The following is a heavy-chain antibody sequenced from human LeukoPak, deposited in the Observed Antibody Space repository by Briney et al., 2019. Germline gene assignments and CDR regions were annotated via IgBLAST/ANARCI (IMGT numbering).Heavy chain of an antibody. CDR1: GFTLSNYD. CDR3: ARPTTVALDY. Sequence: GGSLRLSCAASGFTLSNYDMNWVRQPPGKGLEWVSYITSSSRTINYADSVKGRFTVSRDNAKNSLFLQMDSLRDEDTAVYYCARPTTVALDYWGQGTLVTVSS. V-gene: IGHV3-48*02. CDR2: ITSSSRTI. J-gene: IGHJ4*02. D-gene: IGHD4-23*01.